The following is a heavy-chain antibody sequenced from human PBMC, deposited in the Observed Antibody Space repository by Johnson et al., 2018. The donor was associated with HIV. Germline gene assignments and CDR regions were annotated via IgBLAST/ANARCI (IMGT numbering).Heavy chain of an antibody. J-gene: IGHJ3*02. CDR1: GFNFINDA. D-gene: IGHD3-10*01. CDR3: ARAGVVDSYGSWKAFDI. V-gene: IGHV3-30*04. Sequence: QLQLVESGGGVVQPGRSLRLPCAASGFNFINDAIHWVRQAPGKVLEWVAIMSYNASNKYYADSVKGRFTISRDNSKNTVYLQMNSLRAEDTAVYYCARAGVVDSYGSWKAFDIWGQGTLVTVSS. CDR2: MSYNASNK.